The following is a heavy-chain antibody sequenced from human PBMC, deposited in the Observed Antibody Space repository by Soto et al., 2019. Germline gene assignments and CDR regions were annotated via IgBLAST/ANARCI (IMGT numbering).Heavy chain of an antibody. J-gene: IGHJ4*02. V-gene: IGHV3-23*01. CDR2: ISGSGGST. CDR3: TPHPTETPYRYY. D-gene: IGHD4-17*01. Sequence: PGGSLRLSCAASGFTFSSYAMSWVRQAPGKGLEWVSAISGSGGSTYYADSVKGRFTISRDNSKNTLYLQMNSLRAEDTAVYYSTPHPTETPYRYYWLQRALVPVSS. CDR1: GFTFSSYA.